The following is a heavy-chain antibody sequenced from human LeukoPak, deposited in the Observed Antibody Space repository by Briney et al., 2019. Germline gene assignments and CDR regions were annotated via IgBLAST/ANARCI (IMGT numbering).Heavy chain of an antibody. CDR3: ARDMGGDGYTVGY. D-gene: IGHD5-24*01. J-gene: IGHJ4*02. CDR1: GYTFTGYY. Sequence: ASVNFSCKASGYTFTGYYMHWVRQAPGQGLEWMGWINPNSGGTNYAQKFQGRVTMTRDTSISTAYMELSRLRPDDTAVYYCARDMGGDGYTVGYWGQGTLVTVSS. CDR2: INPNSGGT. V-gene: IGHV1-2*02.